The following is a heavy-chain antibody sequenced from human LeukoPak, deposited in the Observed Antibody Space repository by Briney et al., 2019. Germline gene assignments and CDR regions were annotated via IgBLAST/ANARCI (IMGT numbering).Heavy chain of an antibody. D-gene: IGHD6-19*01. CDR3: ARGDSGWYQGYYYGMDV. CDR1: GYTFTNYA. Sequence: ASVKVSCKASGYTFTNYAMNWVRQAPGQGLEWMGWINTNTGNPTYAQGFTGRFVFSLDTSVSTAYLQISSLKAEDTAIYYCARGDSGWYQGYYYGMDVWGQGTTVTVSS. V-gene: IGHV7-4-1*02. J-gene: IGHJ6*02. CDR2: INTNTGNP.